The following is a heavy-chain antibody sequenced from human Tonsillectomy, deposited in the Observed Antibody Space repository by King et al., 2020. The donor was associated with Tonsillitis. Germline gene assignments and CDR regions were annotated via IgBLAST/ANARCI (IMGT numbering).Heavy chain of an antibody. D-gene: IGHD3-16*01. Sequence: QLVQSGAEVKKPGASVKISCSAPEDTFTRDFLHWVRQAPGQGLEWMGMINPTLGNTNYAQKFQGRVTMTRDTSTSTVYVEVTSLTSDDTAVYYCARQGEQREYVSFDIWGLGTRVVVSS. CDR1: EDTFTRDF. V-gene: IGHV1-46*01. J-gene: IGHJ3*02. CDR2: INPTLGNT. CDR3: ARQGEQREYVSFDI.